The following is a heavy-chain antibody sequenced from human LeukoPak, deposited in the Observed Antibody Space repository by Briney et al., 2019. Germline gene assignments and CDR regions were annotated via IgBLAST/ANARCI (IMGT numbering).Heavy chain of an antibody. CDR3: AKDLHYGSADY. Sequence: GGSLRLSCSASGFAFGNFEMNWVRQAPGKGLVWVSHINNDGSITNYADSVKGRFTISRDNAKNTLYLQMNSLRAEDTAVYYCAKDLHYGSADYWGQGTLVTVSS. CDR1: GFAFGNFE. V-gene: IGHV3-74*01. D-gene: IGHD3-10*01. CDR2: INNDGSIT. J-gene: IGHJ4*02.